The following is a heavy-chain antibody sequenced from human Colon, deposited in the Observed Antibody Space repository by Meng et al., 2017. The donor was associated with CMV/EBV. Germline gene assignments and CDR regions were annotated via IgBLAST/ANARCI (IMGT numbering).Heavy chain of an antibody. Sequence: GESLKISCSASGFTFNNFDMSWVRQAPGKGLEWVSSIGGGGVNAYYTEAVKGRFTISRDNAKNSLYLQMNSLRAEDTAVYYCARDPSLRGNYDFWSVPGWYFDYWGQGTLVTVSS. CDR2: IGGGGVNA. J-gene: IGHJ4*02. CDR1: GFTFNNFD. V-gene: IGHV3-23*01. CDR3: ARDPSLRGNYDFWSVPGWYFDY. D-gene: IGHD3-3*01.